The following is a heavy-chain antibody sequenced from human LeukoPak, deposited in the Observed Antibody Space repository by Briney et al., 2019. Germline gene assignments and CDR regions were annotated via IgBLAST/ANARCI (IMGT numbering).Heavy chain of an antibody. D-gene: IGHD2-2*02. J-gene: IGHJ4*02. V-gene: IGHV4-39*01. CDR2: IYYSGST. CDR1: GGSISSSSYY. Sequence: SETLSLTCAVSGGSISSSSYYWGWIRQPPGKGLEWIGSIYYSGSTYYNPSLKSRVTISVDTSKNQFSLKLSSVTAADTAVYYCARRMVVPAAITLYYFDYWGQGTLVTVSS. CDR3: ARRMVVPAAITLYYFDY.